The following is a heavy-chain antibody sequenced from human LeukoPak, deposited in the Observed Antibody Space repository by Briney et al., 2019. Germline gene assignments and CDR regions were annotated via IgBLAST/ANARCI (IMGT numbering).Heavy chain of an antibody. CDR1: GGTFSSYA. CDR2: IIPIFGTA. CDR3: ARERRGDYVAFDI. Sequence: SVKVSCKASGGTFSSYAISWVRQAPGQGLEWMGGIIPIFGTANYAQKFQGRVTITADKSTSTAYMELSSLRSEDTAVYYCARERRGDYVAFDIWGQGTMVTVYS. V-gene: IGHV1-69*06. D-gene: IGHD4-17*01. J-gene: IGHJ3*02.